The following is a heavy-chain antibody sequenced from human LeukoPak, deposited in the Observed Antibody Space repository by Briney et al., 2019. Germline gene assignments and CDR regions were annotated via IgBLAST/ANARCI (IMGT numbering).Heavy chain of an antibody. CDR2: ISGSGGST. CDR3: AKARSGVYDSSED. Sequence: GGSLRPSCAASGFTVSSNYMSWVRQAPGKGLEWVSVISGSGGSTYYADSVKGRFTISRDNSKNTLYLQMNSLRAEDTAVYYCAKARSGVYDSSEDWGQGTLVTVSS. J-gene: IGHJ4*02. D-gene: IGHD3-22*01. V-gene: IGHV3-23*01. CDR1: GFTVSSNY.